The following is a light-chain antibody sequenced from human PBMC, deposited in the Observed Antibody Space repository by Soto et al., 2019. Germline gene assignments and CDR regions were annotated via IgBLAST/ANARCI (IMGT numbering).Light chain of an antibody. V-gene: IGLV1-47*02. CDR2: STN. CDR3: AAWDDSLRGYV. J-gene: IGLJ1*01. Sequence: QLVLTQPPSASGTPGQRVTISCSGSSSNIGSNYVYWYQQLPGTAPQLLLYSTNQRPSGVPDRFSGSKSGTSASLAISGLRSEDVADYYCAAWDDSLRGYVFGTGTKLTVL. CDR1: SSNIGSNY.